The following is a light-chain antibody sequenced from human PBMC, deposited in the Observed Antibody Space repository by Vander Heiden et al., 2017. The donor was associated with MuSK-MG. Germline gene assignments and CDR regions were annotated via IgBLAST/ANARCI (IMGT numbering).Light chain of an antibody. Sequence: QSVLTQPPSVSGAPGKRVTISCTGSSSNIGDGYDVHWYQQLPETAPNLLIYVNSNRHSGVPDRFSCSNSGTSASLAITGLQAEDEADYYCQSYDSSLSGHVLFGGGTKVTVL. J-gene: IGLJ2*01. V-gene: IGLV1-40*01. CDR2: VNS. CDR1: SSNIGDGYD. CDR3: QSYDSSLSGHVL.